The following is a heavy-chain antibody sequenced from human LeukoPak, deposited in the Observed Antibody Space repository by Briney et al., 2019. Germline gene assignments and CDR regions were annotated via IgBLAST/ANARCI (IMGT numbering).Heavy chain of an antibody. CDR3: ARERGRGRDSPWFDY. CDR1: GFIVSGDF. D-gene: IGHD1-26*01. Sequence: GGSLRLSCAASGFIVSGDFMSWFRQAPGKGLEWVSVIYSGGSTYYADSVEGRFTISRDNSKNTLDLQMTGLRAEDTAVYYCARERGRGRDSPWFDYWGQGTLVTVSS. CDR2: IYSGGST. J-gene: IGHJ4*02. V-gene: IGHV3-53*01.